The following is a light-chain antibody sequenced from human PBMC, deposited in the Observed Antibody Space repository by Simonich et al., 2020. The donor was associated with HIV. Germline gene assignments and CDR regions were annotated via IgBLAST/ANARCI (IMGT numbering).Light chain of an antibody. Sequence: DIVMTQSPDSLAVSLGERATINCKSSQSVLYSSNNKNYLALYQQKPGQPPKLLIYWASTRESGVPDRFSGSGSGTDFTLTISSLQAEDVAVYYCQQRSNWPLTFGGGTKVEIK. V-gene: IGKV4-1*01. CDR3: QQRSNWPLT. CDR1: QSVLYSSNNKNY. CDR2: WAS. J-gene: IGKJ4*01.